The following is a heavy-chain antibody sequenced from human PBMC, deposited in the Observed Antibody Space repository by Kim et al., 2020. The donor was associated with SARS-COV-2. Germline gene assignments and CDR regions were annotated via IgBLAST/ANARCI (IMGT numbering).Heavy chain of an antibody. Sequence: GGSLRLSCATSGFTFSYYWMSWVRQAPGKGLEWVANIKQIGSEKYYVDSVKGRFTISRDNGKNSLHLQMNSLRAEDTAVYYCARAGSGSHNWFDPWGQGTLVTGSS. J-gene: IGHJ5*02. CDR2: IKQIGSEK. CDR1: GFTFSYYW. D-gene: IGHD3-10*01. V-gene: IGHV3-7*03. CDR3: ARAGSGSHNWFDP.